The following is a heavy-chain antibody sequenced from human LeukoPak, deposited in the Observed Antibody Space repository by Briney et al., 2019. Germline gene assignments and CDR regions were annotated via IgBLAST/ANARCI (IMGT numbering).Heavy chain of an antibody. CDR3: ARSSFGRPDV. Sequence: ASETLSLTCTVSGGSISSYFWSWIRQPPGKGLEWIGYIDYSGSTNCNPSLKSRVTISVDTSKNQFSLKLSSVTAADTAVYFCARSSFGRPDVWGQGTTVTVSS. CDR2: IDYSGST. D-gene: IGHD3-16*01. J-gene: IGHJ6*02. CDR1: GGSISSYF. V-gene: IGHV4-59*08.